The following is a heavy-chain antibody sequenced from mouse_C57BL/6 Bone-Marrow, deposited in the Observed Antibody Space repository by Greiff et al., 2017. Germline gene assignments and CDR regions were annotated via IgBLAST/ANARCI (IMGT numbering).Heavy chain of an antibody. CDR1: GFSFNDYN. V-gene: IGHV1-39*01. J-gene: IGHJ2*01. CDR3: ARDWDYFDY. Sequence: VHVKQSGPELVKPGASVKISCKASGFSFNDYNMNWVKQSNGKSLEWIGVINPNYGTTSYTPKFQGKATLTVDQSSSTAYMQLNSLTSEDSAVYFCARDWDYFDYWGQGTTLTVSS. CDR2: INPNYGTT. D-gene: IGHD4-1*01.